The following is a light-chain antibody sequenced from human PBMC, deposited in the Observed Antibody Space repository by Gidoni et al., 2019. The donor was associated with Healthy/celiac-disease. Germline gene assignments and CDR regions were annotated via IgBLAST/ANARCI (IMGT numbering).Light chain of an antibody. J-gene: IGKJ4*01. CDR2: AAS. CDR3: QQYYSTPQLT. V-gene: IGKV1-NL1*01. CDR1: QGISNS. Sequence: DIQMPQSPSSLSASVGDRVTITCRASQGISNSLAWYQQKPGKAPKLLLYAASRLESGVPSRCSGSGSGTDYTLTISSLQPEDFATYYCQQYYSTPQLTFXGXTKVEIK.